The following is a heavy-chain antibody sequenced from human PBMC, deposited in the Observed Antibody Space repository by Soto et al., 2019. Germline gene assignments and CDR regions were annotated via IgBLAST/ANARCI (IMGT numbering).Heavy chain of an antibody. CDR2: IFYTGAT. J-gene: IGHJ5*02. Sequence: QVQLQESGPGLVKPSQTLSLTCAVSGDSISSRSHYWNWIRRVPGKGLEFIGYIFYTGATYYNPSLRGRISMSVDTSKNQFSLTLRSVTAADTAIYYCAREGRQSGVMRESWFDPWGQGTQVTVSS. CDR1: GDSISSRSHY. CDR3: AREGRQSGVMRESWFDP. V-gene: IGHV4-31*11. D-gene: IGHD2-8*01.